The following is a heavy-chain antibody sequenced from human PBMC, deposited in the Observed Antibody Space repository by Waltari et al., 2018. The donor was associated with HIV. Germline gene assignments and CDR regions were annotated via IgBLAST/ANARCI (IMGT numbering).Heavy chain of an antibody. CDR2: IDQIGAS. Sequence: QVQLQQWGAGQVKPSETLSLTCLLSGGSFSGFYWTWVRHSPGKGREWIGEIDQIGASRFNPSLKRRITISMDTSRSHFALKLSPVSPADTAVYYCARGPSLRAFRGNLYFNSSLDVWGQGTTVTVSS. V-gene: IGHV4-34*02. CDR1: GGSFSGFY. J-gene: IGHJ6*02. D-gene: IGHD1-1*01. CDR3: ARGPSLRAFRGNLYFNSSLDV.